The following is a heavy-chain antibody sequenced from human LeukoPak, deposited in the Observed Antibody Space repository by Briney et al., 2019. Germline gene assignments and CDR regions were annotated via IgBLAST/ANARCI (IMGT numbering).Heavy chain of an antibody. V-gene: IGHV1-69*13. CDR3: ARSTMVVTPRAYAFDY. J-gene: IGHJ4*02. CDR2: IISIFCTA. Sequence: SVKVSCKASGGTFSSYAISWVRQAPGKGLEWMGGIISIFCTANYAQKFQGRVTNNADESTRTHHIALSSLRSDDTAVYYCARSTMVVTPRAYAFDYWGQGTLVTVSS. CDR1: GGTFSSYA. D-gene: IGHD4-23*01.